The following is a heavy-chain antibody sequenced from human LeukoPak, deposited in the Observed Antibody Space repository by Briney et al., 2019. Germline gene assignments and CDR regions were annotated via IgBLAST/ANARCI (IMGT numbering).Heavy chain of an antibody. D-gene: IGHD3-22*01. CDR3: ARGERYYYDSSGYYYEGYFDY. J-gene: IGHJ4*02. CDR1: GFTFSSYG. CDR2: ISDTGAST. V-gene: IGHV3-23*01. Sequence: GGSLRLSCAASGFTFSSYGMTWVRQAPGKGLEWVSTISDTGASTYYADSVKGRFIISRDNSKSTLYLQMNSLRAEDTAVYYCARGERYYYDSSGYYYEGYFDYWGQGTLVTVSS.